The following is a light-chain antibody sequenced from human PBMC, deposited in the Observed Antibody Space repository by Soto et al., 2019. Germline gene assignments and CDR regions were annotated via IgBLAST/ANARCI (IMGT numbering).Light chain of an antibody. CDR1: QGISNY. Sequence: DIQMTQSPSSLSASVGDRVTITCRASQGISNYLAWYQQKPGKVPKLLIYAASTLQSGVPSRFSGSGSGTDFTLTISSLQPEGVATYYCQKYNSAPTWTFGQGTKVGIK. CDR3: QKYNSAPTWT. J-gene: IGKJ1*01. CDR2: AAS. V-gene: IGKV1-27*01.